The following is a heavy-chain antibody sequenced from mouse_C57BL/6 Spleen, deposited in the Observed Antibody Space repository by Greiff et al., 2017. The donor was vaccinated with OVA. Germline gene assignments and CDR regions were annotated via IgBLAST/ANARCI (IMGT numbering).Heavy chain of an antibody. D-gene: IGHD1-1*01. V-gene: IGHV1-64*01. Sequence: QVQLQQPGAELVKPGASVKLSCKASGYTFTSYWMPWVKRRPGQGLEWIGMIHPISGSTNYNEKFKSKATLTVDKSSSTAYMQLSSLTSEDSAVYYCARSTYYGSSSYYFDYWGQGTTLTVSS. CDR3: ARSTYYGSSSYYFDY. CDR2: IHPISGST. CDR1: GYTFTSYW. J-gene: IGHJ2*01.